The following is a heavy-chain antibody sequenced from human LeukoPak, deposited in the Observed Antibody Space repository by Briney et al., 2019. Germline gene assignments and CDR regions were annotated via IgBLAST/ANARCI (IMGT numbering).Heavy chain of an antibody. CDR2: ISSRAASI. CDR3: ARVGVLSSSWLLY. V-gene: IGHV3-48*03. D-gene: IGHD6-13*01. Sequence: QPGGSLRLSCAASGFTFSSYEMNWVRQAPGKGLEWVSTISSRAASIYYADSVKGRFTISRDNAKNSLYLQMNSLRAEDTAVYYCARVGVLSSSWLLYWGQGTLVTVSS. CDR1: GFTFSSYE. J-gene: IGHJ4*02.